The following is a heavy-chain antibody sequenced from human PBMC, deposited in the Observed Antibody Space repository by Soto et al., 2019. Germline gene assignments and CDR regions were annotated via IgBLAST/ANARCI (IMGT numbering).Heavy chain of an antibody. D-gene: IGHD2-15*01. V-gene: IGHV1-2*04. Sequence: ASVKVSCKASGYLFTDYYIHWVRQAPGQGLEWMGWIDPNTGGTNYAQNFQGWVTMARDTSISTAYMELSRLKSDDTAMYYCAREKVVGSLRFDYWGQ. CDR3: AREKVVGSLRFDY. CDR1: GYLFTDYY. CDR2: IDPNTGGT. J-gene: IGHJ4*02.